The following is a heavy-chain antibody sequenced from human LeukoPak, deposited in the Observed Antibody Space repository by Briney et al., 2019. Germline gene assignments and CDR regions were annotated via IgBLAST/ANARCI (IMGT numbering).Heavy chain of an antibody. Sequence: SETLSPTCTVSGGSISSSSYYWGWIHQPPGKGLEWIGSIYYSGSTYYNPSLKSRVTISVDTSKNQFSLKLSSVTAADTAVYYCASDGPWIQLWYFDYWGQGTLVTVSS. J-gene: IGHJ4*02. CDR1: GGSISSSSYY. V-gene: IGHV4-39*07. CDR2: IYYSGST. CDR3: ASDGPWIQLWYFDY. D-gene: IGHD5-18*01.